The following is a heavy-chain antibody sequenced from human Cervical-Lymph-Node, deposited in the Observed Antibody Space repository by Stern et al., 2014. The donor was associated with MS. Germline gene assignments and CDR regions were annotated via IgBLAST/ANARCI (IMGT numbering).Heavy chain of an antibody. CDR2: ISASGDST. Sequence: EVHLVESGGGLVQPGGSLRLSCAASEFTLSRFAVSWVRQAPGKGLEWVSGISASGDSTHYADSVKGRFTISRDNSKNTLYLQMNSLRAEDTAIYYCAKEFYGEYWYNYGMDVWGQGTTVTVS. CDR3: AKEFYGEYWYNYGMDV. V-gene: IGHV3-23*04. J-gene: IGHJ6*02. CDR1: EFTLSRFA. D-gene: IGHD4-17*01.